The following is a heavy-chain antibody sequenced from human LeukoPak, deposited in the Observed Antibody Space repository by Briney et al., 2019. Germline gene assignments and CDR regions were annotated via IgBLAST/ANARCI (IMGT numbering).Heavy chain of an antibody. V-gene: IGHV5-51*01. CDR1: GYSFTSYW. CDR2: IYPGDSDT. J-gene: IGHJ4*02. D-gene: IGHD3-10*01. Sequence: GESLKISCRGPGYSFTSYWIDWVRQIPGKGLEWMGIIYPGDSDTRYSRSFQGQVTIPPDQSISTAYLQWSSLKASDTAMYYWARFGTYYYGSGSYSAFDYWGQGTLVTVSS. CDR3: ARFGTYYYGSGSYSAFDY.